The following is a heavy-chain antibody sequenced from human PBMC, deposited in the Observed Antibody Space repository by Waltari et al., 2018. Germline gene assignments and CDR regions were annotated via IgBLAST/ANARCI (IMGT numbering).Heavy chain of an antibody. J-gene: IGHJ6*02. CDR3: ARDRGLTGTPFPRYYGMDV. V-gene: IGHV3-33*01. CDR1: GFTFSSYG. Sequence: QVQLVESGGGVVQPGRSLRLSCAASGFTFSSYGMHWVRQAPGKGLEWVAVIWYDGSNKYYADSVKGRFTISRDNSKNTLYLQMNSLRAEDRAVYYCARDRGLTGTPFPRYYGMDVWGQGTTVTVSS. D-gene: IGHD1-20*01. CDR2: IWYDGSNK.